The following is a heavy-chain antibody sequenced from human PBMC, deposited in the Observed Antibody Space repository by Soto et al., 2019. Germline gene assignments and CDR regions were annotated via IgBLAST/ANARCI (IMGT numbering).Heavy chain of an antibody. D-gene: IGHD2-2*01. CDR1: GGTFSSYA. J-gene: IGHJ6*02. Sequence: SVKVSCKASGGTFSSYAISWVRQAPGQGLEWMGGIIPIFGTANYAQKVQGRVTITADESTSTAYMELSSLRSEDTAVYYCARVNNCSSTSCYQDYYSYGMDVWGQGTTVTVSS. CDR3: ARVNNCSSTSCYQDYYSYGMDV. V-gene: IGHV1-69*13. CDR2: IIPIFGTA.